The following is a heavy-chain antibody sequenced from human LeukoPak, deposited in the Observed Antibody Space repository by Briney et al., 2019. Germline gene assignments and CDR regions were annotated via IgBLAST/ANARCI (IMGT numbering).Heavy chain of an antibody. Sequence: PSETLSLTCTVSGYSISSGYYWGWIRQPPGKGLEWIGSIYHSGSTYYNPSLKSRVTISVDTSKNQFSLKLSSVTAADTAVYYCARDPREYSDFWSGYFFDYWGQGTLVTVSS. V-gene: IGHV4-38-2*02. CDR2: IYHSGST. D-gene: IGHD3-3*01. J-gene: IGHJ4*02. CDR1: GYSISSGYY. CDR3: ARDPREYSDFWSGYFFDY.